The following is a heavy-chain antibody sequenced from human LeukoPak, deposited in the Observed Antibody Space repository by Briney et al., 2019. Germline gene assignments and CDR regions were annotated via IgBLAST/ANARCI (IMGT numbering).Heavy chain of an antibody. D-gene: IGHD1-26*01. V-gene: IGHV3-7*05. Sequence: GGSLRLSCAASGFTFTSYAMSWVRQAPGKGLERVANIKEDGSEKYYVDSVKGRFTISRDNAKNSLYLQMNSLRAEDTAVYYCARGGARALDHWGQGTLVTVSS. J-gene: IGHJ4*02. CDR3: ARGGARALDH. CDR2: IKEDGSEK. CDR1: GFTFTSYA.